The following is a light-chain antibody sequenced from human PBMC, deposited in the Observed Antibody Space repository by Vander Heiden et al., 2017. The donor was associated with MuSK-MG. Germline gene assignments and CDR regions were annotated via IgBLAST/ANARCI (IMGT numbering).Light chain of an antibody. CDR3: AAWDDSLSALYV. V-gene: IGLV1-47*01. Sequence: PGQRVTNSCSGSSTNIGSNHEHWHQQLPGTAPKLLMYRNNQQPSGVPGRFSGSKSVTSASLAIGGLRSEDEADYYCAAWDDSLSALYVFETGTKVTVL. J-gene: IGLJ1*01. CDR1: STNIGSNH. CDR2: RNN.